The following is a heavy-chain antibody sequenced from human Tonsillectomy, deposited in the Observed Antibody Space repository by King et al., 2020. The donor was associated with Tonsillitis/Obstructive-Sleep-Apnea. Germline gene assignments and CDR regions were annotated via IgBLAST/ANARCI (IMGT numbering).Heavy chain of an antibody. V-gene: IGHV1-2*06. Sequence: VQLVESGAEVKKPGASVKVSCKASGYTFTGYYMHWVRQAPGQGLEWMGRINPNSGGTNYAQKFQGRVTMTRDTSISTAYMELSRLRSDDTAVYYCARPAPNDYIWGSNAFDIWGQGTMVTVSS. J-gene: IGHJ3*02. CDR3: ARPAPNDYIWGSNAFDI. D-gene: IGHD3-16*01. CDR2: INPNSGGT. CDR1: GYTFTGYY.